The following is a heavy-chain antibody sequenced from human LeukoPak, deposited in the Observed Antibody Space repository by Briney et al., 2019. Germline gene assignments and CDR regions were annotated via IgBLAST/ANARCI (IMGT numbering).Heavy chain of an antibody. V-gene: IGHV3-66*01. CDR2: LYSGGST. J-gene: IGHJ5*02. CDR3: VRDLTPGQDFRSGHTFNP. D-gene: IGHD3-3*01. Sequence: GGSLRLSCAASGFNVRNSFMTWVRQAPGMGLQWVSTLYSGGSTHYADSVKDRFTISRDNSKNTLYLQMNSLRADDTAVYYCVRDLTPGQDFRSGHTFNPWGQGTLVTVSS. CDR1: GFNVRNSF.